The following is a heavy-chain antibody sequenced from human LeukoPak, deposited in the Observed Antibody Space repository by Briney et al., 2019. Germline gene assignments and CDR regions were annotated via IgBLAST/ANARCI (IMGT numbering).Heavy chain of an antibody. D-gene: IGHD3-10*01. CDR2: IYSRGST. CDR1: GGSIRSYY. Sequence: SETLSLICTVSGGSIRSYYWGWIRQSPGKGLEWIGSIYSRGSTYYNPSLKSRVIVSSDMSKNQFSLMLNSVTAADTAVYYCARDKGQYGSGTRGFTWFDPWGQGTLVTVSS. J-gene: IGHJ5*02. CDR3: ARDKGQYGSGTRGFTWFDP. V-gene: IGHV4-39*07.